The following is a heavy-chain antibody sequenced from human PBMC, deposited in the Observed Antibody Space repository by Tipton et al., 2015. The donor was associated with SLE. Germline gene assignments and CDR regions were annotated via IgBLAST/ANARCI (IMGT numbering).Heavy chain of an antibody. CDR3: AKREGAFDI. V-gene: IGHV3-23*01. CDR2: ISDSGGGT. J-gene: IGHJ3*02. Sequence: GSLRLSCSASGFTFSSYAMSWVRQAPGKGLEWVSAISDSGGGTYHADSVKGRFTISRDNSKNTLYLQMSSLRPEDTAVYYCAKREGAFDIWGQGTMVTVSS. CDR1: GFTFSSYA.